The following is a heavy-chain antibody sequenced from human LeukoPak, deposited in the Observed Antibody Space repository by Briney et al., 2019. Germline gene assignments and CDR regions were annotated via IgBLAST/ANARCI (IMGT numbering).Heavy chain of an antibody. CDR2: IYTSGST. D-gene: IGHD2-15*01. J-gene: IGHJ6*03. V-gene: IGHV4-4*07. CDR1: GGSISSYY. CDR3: ARTREGSLYYYYYMDV. Sequence: SETLSLTCTVSGGSISSYYWSWIRQPAGKGLEWIGRIYTSGSTNYNPSFKSRVTMSVDTSKNQFSLKLSSVTAADTAVYYCARTREGSLYYYYYMDVWGKGTTVTVSS.